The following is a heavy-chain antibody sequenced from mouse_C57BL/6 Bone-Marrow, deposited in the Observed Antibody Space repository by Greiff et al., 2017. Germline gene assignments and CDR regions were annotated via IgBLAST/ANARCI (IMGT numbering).Heavy chain of an antibody. CDR1: GYTFTSYW. Sequence: QVQLQQPGAELVMPGASVKLSCKASGYTFTSYWMHWVKQRPGQGLEWIGEIDPSDSYTNYNQKFKGKSTLTVDKSSSTAYMQLSSLTSEDSAVYYCARTLIYYYGSRGWYFDVWGTGTTVTVSS. CDR3: ARTLIYYYGSRGWYFDV. V-gene: IGHV1-69*01. D-gene: IGHD1-1*01. J-gene: IGHJ1*03. CDR2: IDPSDSYT.